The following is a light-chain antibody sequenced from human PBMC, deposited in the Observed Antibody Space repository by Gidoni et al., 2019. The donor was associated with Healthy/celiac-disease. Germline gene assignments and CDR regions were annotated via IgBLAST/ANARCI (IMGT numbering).Light chain of an antibody. Sequence: AIQLTQSPSSLSASVGDRVTITCRASQGISSALAWYQQRPGKAPQLLIYDASSLEGGVPSRFSGSGSGTDFTLTISSLQPEDFATYYCQQFNSYPHTFGQGTKLEIK. V-gene: IGKV1-13*02. CDR3: QQFNSYPHT. CDR1: QGISSA. J-gene: IGKJ2*01. CDR2: DAS.